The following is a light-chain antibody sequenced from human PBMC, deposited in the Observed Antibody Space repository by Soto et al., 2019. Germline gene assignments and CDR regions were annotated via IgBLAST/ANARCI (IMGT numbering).Light chain of an antibody. CDR1: QSVSRSY. V-gene: IGKV3D-20*02. J-gene: IGKJ1*01. CDR2: GAS. Sequence: EIVLTQSPGTLSLSPGERATLSCRASQSVSRSYLAWYQQKPGQAPRLLIYGASSRATGIPDRFSGSGSGTDFTLSISRLEPEDFAVYYCQQHSHWPPWTFGQGTKVDIK. CDR3: QQHSHWPPWT.